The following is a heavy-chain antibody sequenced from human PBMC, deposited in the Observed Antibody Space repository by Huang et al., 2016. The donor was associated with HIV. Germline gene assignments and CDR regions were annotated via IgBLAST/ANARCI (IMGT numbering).Heavy chain of an antibody. Sequence: EVQLVQSGAEVKKPGESLKISCTGSGYSFSIYWIAWVRQMPGKGLEWRGIIYPFEYKSTYSPSCEGHVSISVDKSINTVYLHWSSLKASDTAIYYCAKGRRAFDVWGQGTWVTVSS. CDR3: AKGRRAFDV. V-gene: IGHV5-51*03. CDR1: GYSFSIYW. CDR2: IYPFEYKS. J-gene: IGHJ3*01.